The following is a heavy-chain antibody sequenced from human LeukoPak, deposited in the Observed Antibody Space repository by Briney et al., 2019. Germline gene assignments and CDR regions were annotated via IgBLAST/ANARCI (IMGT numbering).Heavy chain of an antibody. CDR1: GYTFTSYY. V-gene: IGHV1-46*01. J-gene: IGHJ4*02. D-gene: IGHD6-6*01. CDR2: INPSGGST. Sequence: ASVKVSCKASGYTFTSYYMHWVRQAPGQGLEWMGIINPSGGSTSYAQKFQGRVTMTRDTSISTAYMELSRLRSDDTAVYYCARYAGEQLAQIDYWGQGTLVTVSS. CDR3: ARYAGEQLAQIDY.